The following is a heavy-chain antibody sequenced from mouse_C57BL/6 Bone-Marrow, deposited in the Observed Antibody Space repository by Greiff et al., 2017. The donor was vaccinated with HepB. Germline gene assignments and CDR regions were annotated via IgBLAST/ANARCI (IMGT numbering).Heavy chain of an antibody. CDR3: ARRRIYYYGSSYWYFDV. V-gene: IGHV1-59*01. CDR1: GYTFTSHW. D-gene: IGHD1-1*01. CDR2: IDPSDSYT. J-gene: IGHJ1*03. Sequence: QVQLQQPGAELVRPGTSVKLSCKASGYTFTSHWMHWVKQRPGQGLEWIGVIDPSDSYTNYNQKFKGKATLTVDTSSSTAYMQLSSLTSEDSAVYYCARRRIYYYGSSYWYFDVWGTGTTVTVSS.